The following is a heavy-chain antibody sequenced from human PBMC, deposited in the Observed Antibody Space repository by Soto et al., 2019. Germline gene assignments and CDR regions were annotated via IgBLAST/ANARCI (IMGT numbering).Heavy chain of an antibody. Sequence: ASVKVSCKASGYTFSGLYMHWARRAPGQGLEWMGWINPNSGGTKSAEKFQGRVTMTRDTSISTAYMELSRLTSDDTAVYYCASAAVTGTAGLDFWGQGTQVTVSS. CDR3: ASAAVTGTAGLDF. D-gene: IGHD6-19*01. CDR1: GYTFSGLY. J-gene: IGHJ4*02. V-gene: IGHV1-2*02. CDR2: INPNSGGT.